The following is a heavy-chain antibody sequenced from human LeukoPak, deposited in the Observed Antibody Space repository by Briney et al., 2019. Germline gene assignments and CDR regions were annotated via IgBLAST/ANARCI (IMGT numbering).Heavy chain of an antibody. CDR3: ARDNPGTASSGYLADLGY. CDR2: IIPIFGTA. CDR1: GGTFSSYA. Sequence: SVKVSCKASGGTFSSYAISWVRQAPGQGLEWMGGIIPIFGTANYAQKFQGRVTITTDESTSTAYMELSSLRSEDTAVYYCARDNPGTASSGYLADLGYWGQGTLVTVSS. V-gene: IGHV1-69*05. J-gene: IGHJ4*02. D-gene: IGHD3-22*01.